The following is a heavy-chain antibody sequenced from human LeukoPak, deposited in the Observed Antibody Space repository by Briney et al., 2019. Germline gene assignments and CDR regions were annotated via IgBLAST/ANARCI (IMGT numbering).Heavy chain of an antibody. CDR2: IRYDGSNK. Sequence: GGSLRLSCAASGFTFSSYGMHWVRQAPGKGLEWVAFIRYDGSNKYYADSVKGRFTISRDNSKNTLYLQMNSLRAEDTAVYYCAKDSRIAAAGTIGHSYYFDYWGQGTVVTVSS. V-gene: IGHV3-30*02. CDR1: GFTFSSYG. D-gene: IGHD6-13*01. J-gene: IGHJ4*02. CDR3: AKDSRIAAAGTIGHSYYFDY.